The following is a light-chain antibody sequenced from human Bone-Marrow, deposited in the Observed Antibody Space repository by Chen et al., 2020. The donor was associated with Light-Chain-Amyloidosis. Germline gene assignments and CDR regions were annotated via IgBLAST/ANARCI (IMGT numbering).Light chain of an antibody. J-gene: IGKJ4*01. V-gene: IGKV4-1*01. CDR3: QQYYTTPLT. CDR2: GAS. Sequence: DIVMTPSPDSLAVHLGERATINCKSSQSIMYTVANRSYLAWYQQKPRQPPQLLIHGASARKSWVPDRFTGSGSATDFTLTISSLQAEDVAVYYCQQYYTTPLTFGGGTKVEI. CDR1: QSIMYTVANRSY.